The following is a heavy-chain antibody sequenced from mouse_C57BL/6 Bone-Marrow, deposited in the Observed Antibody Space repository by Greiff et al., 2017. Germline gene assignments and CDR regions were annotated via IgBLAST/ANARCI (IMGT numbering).Heavy chain of an antibody. Sequence: EVKVEESGGGLVKPGGSLKLTCAASGFTFSSYAMSWVRQTPEKRLEWVATISDGGSYTYYPDNVKGRFTISRDNAKNNLYLQMSHLKSEDTAMYYCARDHYGNYGCWGRGTTLTVSS. J-gene: IGHJ2*01. CDR3: ARDHYGNYGC. CDR2: ISDGGSYT. D-gene: IGHD2-1*01. V-gene: IGHV5-4*01. CDR1: GFTFSSYA.